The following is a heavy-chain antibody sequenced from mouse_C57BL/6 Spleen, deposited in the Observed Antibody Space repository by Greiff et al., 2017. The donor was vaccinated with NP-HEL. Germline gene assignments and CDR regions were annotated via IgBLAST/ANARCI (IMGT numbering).Heavy chain of an antibody. Sequence: EVQVVESEGGLVQPGSSMKLSCTASGFTFSDYYMAWVRQVPEKGLEWVANINYDGSSTYYLDSLKSRFIISRDNAKNILYLQMSSLKSEDTATYYCAREGVYYDYGDWGQGTSVTVSS. CDR3: AREGVYYDYGD. D-gene: IGHD2-4*01. J-gene: IGHJ4*01. CDR1: GFTFSDYY. CDR2: INYDGSST. V-gene: IGHV5-16*01.